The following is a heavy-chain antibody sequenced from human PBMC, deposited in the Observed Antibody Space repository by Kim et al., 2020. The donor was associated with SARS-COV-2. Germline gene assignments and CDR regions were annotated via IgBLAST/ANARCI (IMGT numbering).Heavy chain of an antibody. Sequence: GGTCCADSWKGRFTFSRDKCKSTLYLQMNCLRAEETAVYYCAKDSAMFDYWGQGTLVTVSS. D-gene: IGHD2-2*01. CDR3: AKDSAMFDY. V-gene: IGHV3-23*01. J-gene: IGHJ4*02. CDR2: GGT.